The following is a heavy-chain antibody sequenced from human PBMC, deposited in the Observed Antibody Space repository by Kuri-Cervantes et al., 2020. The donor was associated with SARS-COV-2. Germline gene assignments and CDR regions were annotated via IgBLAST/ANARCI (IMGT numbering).Heavy chain of an antibody. J-gene: IGHJ4*02. CDR1: GESFSGYY. D-gene: IGHD3-3*01. CDR2: VNHRGST. Sequence: SETLSLTCAFYGESFSGYYWNWIRQSPGKGLEWIGEVNHRGSTNYNPSLKSRVTISVDTSKNQFSLKLSSVTAADTAVYYCARAEGAMLPGSLRFLEWLDPYYFDYWGQGTLVTVSS. CDR3: ARAEGAMLPGSLRFLEWLDPYYFDY. V-gene: IGHV4-34*01.